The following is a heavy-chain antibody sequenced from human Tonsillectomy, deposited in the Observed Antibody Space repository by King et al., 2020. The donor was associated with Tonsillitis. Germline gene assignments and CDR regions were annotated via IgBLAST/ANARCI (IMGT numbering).Heavy chain of an antibody. Sequence: VQLVESGGGLVQPGGSLTLSCAASGFIFSNYWMHWVRQAPGKGLVWVAHINNDGTGTTYADSVNGRFTISRDNAKSTLHLQRNSLRDEDVAVYYCVRDNWGMHDWGQGTLITVSS. CDR2: INNDGTGT. V-gene: IGHV3-74*01. CDR3: VRDNWGMHD. J-gene: IGHJ4*02. CDR1: GFIFSNYW. D-gene: IGHD7-27*01.